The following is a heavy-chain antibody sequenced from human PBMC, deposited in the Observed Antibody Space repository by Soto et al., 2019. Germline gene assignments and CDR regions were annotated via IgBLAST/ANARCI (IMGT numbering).Heavy chain of an antibody. J-gene: IGHJ4*02. CDR1: GFTFTTYA. D-gene: IGHD4-17*01. CDR3: AKVNSIVGDGDHDY. Sequence: EVQLLESGGGLVQPGGSLRLSCAASGFTFTTYAMSCVRQPPGKGLEWVSGISSSGDIPYYADSVKGRFTISRDQSKKTVYLQMNSLRAEDTALYYCAKVNSIVGDGDHDYWGQGTLVSVSS. V-gene: IGHV3-23*01. CDR2: ISSSGDIP.